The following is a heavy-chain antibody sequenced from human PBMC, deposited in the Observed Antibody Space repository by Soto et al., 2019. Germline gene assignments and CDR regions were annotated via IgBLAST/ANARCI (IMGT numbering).Heavy chain of an antibody. CDR2: ISSSSDYI. CDR1: GFTFTSYT. CDR3: ARARVYATGPLDF. Sequence: GGSLRLSCAASGFTFTSYTMNWVRQAPGKGLEWVSSISSSSDYIYYADSMKGRVTISRDNAKNSLFLDMNSLTGEDTAVYYCARARVYATGPLDFWGQGTLVTVSS. J-gene: IGHJ4*02. D-gene: IGHD6-13*01. V-gene: IGHV3-21*06.